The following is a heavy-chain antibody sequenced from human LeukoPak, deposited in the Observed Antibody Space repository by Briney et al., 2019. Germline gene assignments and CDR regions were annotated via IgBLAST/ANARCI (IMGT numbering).Heavy chain of an antibody. CDR2: ISSSSSYI. J-gene: IGHJ4*02. V-gene: IGHV3-21*01. CDR1: GFTFSSYS. Sequence: GGSLRLSCAASGFTFSSYSMNWVRQAPGKGLEWVSSISSSSSYIYYADSVKGRFTISRDNAKNSLYLQMNSLRAEDTAVYYCARDLSVGISPLDYWGQGTLVTVSS. CDR3: ARDLSVGISPLDY. D-gene: IGHD2-15*01.